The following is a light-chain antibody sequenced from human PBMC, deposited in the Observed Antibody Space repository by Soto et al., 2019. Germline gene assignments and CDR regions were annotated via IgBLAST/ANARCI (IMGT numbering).Light chain of an antibody. J-gene: IGKJ5*01. CDR1: QSLLHSNGYNY. CDR3: MQALQTPIT. Sequence: LITQHPLSLPVTPGEPASISCRANQSLLHSNGYNYLDWYLQKPGQSPQLLIYLGSNRASGVPDRFSGSGSGTDFTLKISRVEAEDVGVYYCMQALQTPITFGQGTRLEIK. CDR2: LGS. V-gene: IGKV2-28*01.